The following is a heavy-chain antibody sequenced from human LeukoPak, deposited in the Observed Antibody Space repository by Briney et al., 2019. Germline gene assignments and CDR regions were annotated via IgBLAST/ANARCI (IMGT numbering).Heavy chain of an antibody. V-gene: IGHV3-53*01. J-gene: IGHJ5*02. CDR2: IYSGGST. CDR1: GFTFSSYG. D-gene: IGHD6-19*01. Sequence: PGGSLRLSCAASGFTFSSYGMHWVRQAPGKGLEWVSVIYSGGSTYYADSVKGRFTISRDNSKNTLYLQMNSLRAEDTAVYYCARAGYSSGWNVGWFDPWGQGTLVTVSS. CDR3: ARAGYSSGWNVGWFDP.